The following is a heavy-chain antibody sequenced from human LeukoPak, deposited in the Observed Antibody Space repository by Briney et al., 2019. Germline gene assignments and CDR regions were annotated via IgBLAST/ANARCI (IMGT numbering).Heavy chain of an antibody. J-gene: IGHJ6*02. Sequence: SETLSLTCTVSGGSISSSSYYWGWIRQPPGKGLEWIGSIYYSGSTYYNPSLKSRVTISVDTSKNQFSLKLSSVTAADTAVYYCATDYDDYYGMDVWGQGTTVTVSS. CDR3: ATDYDDYYGMDV. V-gene: IGHV4-39*01. D-gene: IGHD4-17*01. CDR2: IYYSGST. CDR1: GGSISSSSYY.